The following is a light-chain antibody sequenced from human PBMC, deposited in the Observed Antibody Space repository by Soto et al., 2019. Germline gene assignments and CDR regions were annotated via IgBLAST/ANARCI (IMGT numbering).Light chain of an antibody. CDR3: SSYSSSSTV. CDR2: EVS. V-gene: IGLV2-14*01. J-gene: IGLJ1*01. Sequence: QSALTQPASVSGSPGQSITISCTGTSSDVGSYNYVSWYQQHPGKAPTLMIYEVSTRPSGVSSRFSGSKSGNTASLTISGLQAEDEADYYCSSYSSSSTVFGPGTKLTVL. CDR1: SSDVGSYNY.